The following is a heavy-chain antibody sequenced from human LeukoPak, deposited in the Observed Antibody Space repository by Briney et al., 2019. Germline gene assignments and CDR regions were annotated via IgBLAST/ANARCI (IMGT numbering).Heavy chain of an antibody. V-gene: IGHV3-23*01. CDR3: AREAPPYNWILYYYYMDV. CDR1: GFTFSRYT. Sequence: PGGSLRLSCAASGFTFSRYTMTWVRQAPGKGLEWVSAISGRGGSAYYTDSVKGRFTISRDNAKNSLYLQMNSLRAEDTAVYYCAREAPPYNWILYYYYMDVWGKGTTVTVSS. J-gene: IGHJ6*03. D-gene: IGHD1-20*01. CDR2: ISGRGGSA.